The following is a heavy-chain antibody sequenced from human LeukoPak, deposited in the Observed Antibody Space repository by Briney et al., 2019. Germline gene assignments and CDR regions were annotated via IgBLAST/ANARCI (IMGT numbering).Heavy chain of an antibody. V-gene: IGHV4-4*02. D-gene: IGHD3-10*01. CDR3: ARVRSMVRGVKDY. CDR2: IYHSGST. Sequence: SETLSLTCAVSGSSISSSNWWTWVRQPPGKGLEWIGEIYHSGSTNYNPSLKSRVTISLDKSKNQFSLKLRSVTAADTAVYHCARVRSMVRGVKDYWGQGTLVTVSS. J-gene: IGHJ4*02. CDR1: GSSISSSNW.